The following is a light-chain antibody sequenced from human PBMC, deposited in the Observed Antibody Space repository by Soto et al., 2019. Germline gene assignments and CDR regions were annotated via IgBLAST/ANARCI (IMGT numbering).Light chain of an antibody. CDR3: QQYENYWT. CDR1: QSITRS. V-gene: IGKV1-5*01. Sequence: DIQMTQSPSSLSASVGDRVTIPCRASQSITRSSNWYQQKPGKAPKLLIFDASNLETGVPSRFSGSGSGTEFTLTISSLQPEDFAVYYCQQYENYWTFGQGTKVDIK. J-gene: IGKJ1*01. CDR2: DAS.